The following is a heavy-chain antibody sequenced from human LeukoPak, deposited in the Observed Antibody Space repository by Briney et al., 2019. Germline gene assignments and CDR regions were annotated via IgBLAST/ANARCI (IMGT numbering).Heavy chain of an antibody. Sequence: GGSLRLSCAASGFTFSSYWMSWVRQAPGKGLEWVANVKQEGSEKYYVDCVRGRFTISRENARNSLYLQMNSLRAEDTAVYYCARNLGASSWYGFDYWGQGTLVTVSS. CDR1: GFTFSSYW. V-gene: IGHV3-7*01. D-gene: IGHD6-13*01. CDR3: ARNLGASSWYGFDY. CDR2: VKQEGSEK. J-gene: IGHJ4*02.